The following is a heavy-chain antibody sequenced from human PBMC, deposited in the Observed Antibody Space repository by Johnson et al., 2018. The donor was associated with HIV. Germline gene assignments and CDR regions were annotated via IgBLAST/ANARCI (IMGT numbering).Heavy chain of an antibody. CDR1: GFTFSSYG. D-gene: IGHD2-21*01. V-gene: IGHV3-30*02. CDR2: IRFDGSNK. CDR3: AKDVAFRDDAFDI. Sequence: QEKLVESGGGVVQPGGSLRLSCAASGFTFSSYGMHWVRQAPGKGLEWVAFIRFDGSNKYSTDSVKGRFTISTNNSKNTLYLQINSLRAEETAGYYCAKDVAFRDDAFDIWGQGTMVTVSS. J-gene: IGHJ3*02.